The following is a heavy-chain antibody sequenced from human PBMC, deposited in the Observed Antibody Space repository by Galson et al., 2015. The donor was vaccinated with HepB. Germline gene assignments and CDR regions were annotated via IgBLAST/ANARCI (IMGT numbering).Heavy chain of an antibody. J-gene: IGHJ6*02. V-gene: IGHV5-51*01. CDR2: IYPGDSDT. D-gene: IGHD2-21*01. Sequence: QSGAEVKKPGESLKISCTGSGYSFTSYWIGWVRQMPGKGLEWRGIIYPGDSDTRYSPSFQGQVTISADKSISTAYLQWSSLKASDTAMYYCVIADAYYYYGMDVWGQGTTVTVSS. CDR1: GYSFTSYW. CDR3: VIADAYYYYGMDV.